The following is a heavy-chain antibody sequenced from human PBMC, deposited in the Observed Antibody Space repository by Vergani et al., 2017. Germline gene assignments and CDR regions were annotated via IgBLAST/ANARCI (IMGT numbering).Heavy chain of an antibody. V-gene: IGHV4-30-2*01. J-gene: IGHJ6*02. CDR2: IYHSGST. Sequence: QLQLQESGSGLVKPSQTLSLTCAVSGGSISSGGYSWSWIRQPPGKGLEWIGYIYHSGSTYYNPSLKSRVTISVDRSKNQFSLKLSSVTAADTAVYYCARGGYKTAAGNDYYYYGMDVWGQGTTVTVSS. D-gene: IGHD6-13*01. CDR1: GGSISSGGYS. CDR3: ARGGYKTAAGNDYYYYGMDV.